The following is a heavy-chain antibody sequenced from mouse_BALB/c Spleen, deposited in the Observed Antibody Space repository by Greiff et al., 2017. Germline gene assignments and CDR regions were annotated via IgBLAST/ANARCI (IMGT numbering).Heavy chain of an antibody. CDR3: TRGDYYGSSYPY. CDR2: IYPGSGST. D-gene: IGHD1-1*01. CDR1: GYTFTSYW. Sequence: LQQPGSELVRPGASVKLSCKASGYTFTSYWMHWVKQRPGQGLEWIGNIYPGSGSTNYDEKFKSKVTLTVDTSSSTAYMQLSSLTSEDSAVYYCTRGDYYGSSYPYWGQGTTLTVSS. J-gene: IGHJ2*01. V-gene: IGHV1S22*01.